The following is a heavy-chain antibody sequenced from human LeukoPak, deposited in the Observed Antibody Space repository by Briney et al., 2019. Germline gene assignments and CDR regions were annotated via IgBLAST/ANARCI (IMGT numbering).Heavy chain of an antibody. CDR1: GGSFSGYY. Sequence: SETLSLTCAAYGGSFSGYYWSWIRQPPGKGLEWIGEINHSGSTNYNPSLKSRVTISVDTSKNQFSLKLSSVTAADTAVYYCARGGGYSYAPFVYWGQGTLVTVSS. V-gene: IGHV4-34*01. D-gene: IGHD5-18*01. CDR2: INHSGST. J-gene: IGHJ4*02. CDR3: ARGGGYSYAPFVY.